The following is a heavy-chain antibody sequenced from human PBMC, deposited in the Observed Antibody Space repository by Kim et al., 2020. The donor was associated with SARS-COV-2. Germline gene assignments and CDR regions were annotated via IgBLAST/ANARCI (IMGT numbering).Heavy chain of an antibody. Sequence: SVKVSCKASGGTFSSYAISWVRQAPGQGLEWMGRIIPILGIANYAQKFQGRVTITADKSTSTAYMELSSLRSEDTAVYYCARETCSSTSCYAGQVGYYYYYGMDVWGRGPTVTVSS. J-gene: IGHJ6*02. CDR1: GGTFSSYA. CDR3: ARETCSSTSCYAGQVGYYYYYGMDV. V-gene: IGHV1-69*04. CDR2: IIPILGIA. D-gene: IGHD2-2*01.